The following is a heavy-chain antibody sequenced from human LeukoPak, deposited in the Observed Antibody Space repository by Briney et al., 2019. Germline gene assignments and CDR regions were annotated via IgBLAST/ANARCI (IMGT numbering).Heavy chain of an antibody. J-gene: IGHJ4*02. D-gene: IGHD4-23*01. Sequence: PGRPLRLSCTAFGFTFGDSAMSWVRQAPGKGLEGVGFIRSKAYGGTTEYAASVKGRFTISRDDSKSIAYLQMNSLKTEDTAVYYCTRYGGNSFSYWGQGTLVTVSS. V-gene: IGHV3-49*04. CDR3: TRYGGNSFSY. CDR1: GFTFGDSA. CDR2: IRSKAYGGTT.